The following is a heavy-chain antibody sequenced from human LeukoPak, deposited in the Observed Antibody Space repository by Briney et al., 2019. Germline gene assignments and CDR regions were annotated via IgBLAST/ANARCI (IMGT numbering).Heavy chain of an antibody. CDR3: ARDRCGSTSCYAGGWYFDY. V-gene: IGHV3-48*01. J-gene: IGHJ4*02. CDR1: GFTFSSYS. D-gene: IGHD2-2*01. CDR2: INSRSTTI. Sequence: GGSLRLSCAASGFTFSSYSMNWVRQAPGKGLEWVSYINSRSTTIYYADSVKGRFTISRDSAKNSLYLQMNSLRAEDTAVYYCARDRCGSTSCYAGGWYFDYWGQGTLVTVSS.